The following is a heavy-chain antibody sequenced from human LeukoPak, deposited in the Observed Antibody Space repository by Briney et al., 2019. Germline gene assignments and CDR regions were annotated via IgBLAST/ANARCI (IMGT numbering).Heavy chain of an antibody. J-gene: IGHJ6*02. Sequence: SETLSLTCTVSGGSISSYYWSWIRQPPGKGLEWIGYIYYSGSTNYNPSLKSQVTISVDTSKNQFSLKLTSVTAADTAVYYCARVEERSWAYYYYGMDVWGQENTVSVSS. CDR3: ARVEERSWAYYYYGMDV. D-gene: IGHD3-10*01. CDR1: GGSISSYY. V-gene: IGHV4-59*01. CDR2: IYYSGST.